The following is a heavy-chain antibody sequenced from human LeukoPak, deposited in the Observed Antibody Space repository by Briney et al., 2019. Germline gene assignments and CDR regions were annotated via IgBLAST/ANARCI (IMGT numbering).Heavy chain of an antibody. V-gene: IGHV1-8*03. Sequence: ASVKVSCKASGYTFTSYDINWVRQATGQGLEWMGWMNPNSGSTGYAQKFQGRVTITRSTSISTAYMQLRSRRSEDTTAYYCARAGYYDFWSGYYSLFDYWAQGTLVTVSS. CDR3: ARAGYYDFWSGYYSLFDY. D-gene: IGHD3-3*01. CDR1: GYTFTSYD. J-gene: IGHJ4*02. CDR2: MNPNSGST.